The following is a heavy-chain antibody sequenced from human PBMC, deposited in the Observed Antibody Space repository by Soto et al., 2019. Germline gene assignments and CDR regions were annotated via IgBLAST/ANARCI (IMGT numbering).Heavy chain of an antibody. V-gene: IGHV3-53*02. CDR3: ASTRGSSYDY. D-gene: IGHD6-6*01. CDR1: GFTVSGYY. CDR2: IYNGGGT. Sequence: EVQLVETGGGLIQPGGSLRLSCAASGFTVSGYYMSWVRQAPGKGLEWVSVIYNGGGTYYADSVKGRCTISRDNSKNTLYLQMNSLGAEDTAVYYCASTRGSSYDYWGQGTLVTVSS. J-gene: IGHJ4*02.